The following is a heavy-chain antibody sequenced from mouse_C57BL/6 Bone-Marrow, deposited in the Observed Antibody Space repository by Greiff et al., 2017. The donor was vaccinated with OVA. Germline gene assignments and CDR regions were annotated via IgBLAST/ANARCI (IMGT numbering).Heavy chain of an antibody. CDR2: IYPGDGDT. J-gene: IGHJ1*03. CDR3: TTLYYSKRWYFDV. CDR1: GYAFSSSW. V-gene: IGHV1-82*01. Sequence: VQLQQSGPELVKPGASVKISCKASGYAFSSSWMNWVKQRPGKGLEWIGRIYPGDGDTNYNGKFKGKATLTADKSSSTAYMQLSSLTSEDTAVYYCTTLYYSKRWYFDVWGTGTTVTVSS. D-gene: IGHD2-5*01.